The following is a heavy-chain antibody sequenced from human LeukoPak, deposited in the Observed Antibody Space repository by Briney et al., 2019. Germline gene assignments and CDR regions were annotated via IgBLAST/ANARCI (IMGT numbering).Heavy chain of an antibody. Sequence: ASVKVSCKASGYTFTSYYMHWVRQAPGQGLEWMGIINPSGGSTGYAQKFQGRVTMTRDTSTSTVYMELSSLRSEDTAVYYCAREDSSGWYVFDYWGQGTLVTVSP. V-gene: IGHV1-46*01. CDR3: AREDSSGWYVFDY. CDR1: GYTFTSYY. J-gene: IGHJ4*02. D-gene: IGHD6-19*01. CDR2: INPSGGST.